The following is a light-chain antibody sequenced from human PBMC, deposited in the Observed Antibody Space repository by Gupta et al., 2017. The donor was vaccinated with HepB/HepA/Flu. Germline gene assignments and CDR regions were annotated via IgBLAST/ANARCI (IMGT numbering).Light chain of an antibody. J-gene: IGLJ3*02. Sequence: QSVVTQPPSASGTPGQRVTSSCSGSNSNIGSNTVNWYQQLPGTAPKLLIYSNNLRPSGVPDRFSGAKSGTAAALAVSGLQSEDEAHYFCATWDDSLNGWVFGGGTTVTVL. CDR3: ATWDDSLNGWV. V-gene: IGLV1-44*01. CDR1: NSNIGSNT. CDR2: SNN.